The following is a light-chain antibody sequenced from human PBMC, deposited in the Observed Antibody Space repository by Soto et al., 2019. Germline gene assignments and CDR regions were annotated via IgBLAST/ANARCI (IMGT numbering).Light chain of an antibody. J-gene: IGLJ7*01. CDR2: VNSGGSH. CDR3: QTWGTGSAIVV. Sequence: QPVLTQSPSASASLGASVKLTCTLSSGHSNYAIAWHQQQPEKGPRYLKKVNSGGSHIKGDGIPDRFSGSSSGAERYLFISSLQSEDEADYYCQTWGTGSAIVVFGGGTQLTVL. CDR1: SGHSNYA. V-gene: IGLV4-69*01.